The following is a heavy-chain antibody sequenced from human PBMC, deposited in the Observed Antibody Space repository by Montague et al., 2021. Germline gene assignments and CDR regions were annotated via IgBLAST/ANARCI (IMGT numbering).Heavy chain of an antibody. CDR1: GFTFNNYF. V-gene: IGHV3-11*06. CDR2: IGTSSSST. J-gene: IGHJ4*02. Sequence: SLRLSCAASGFTFNNYFMSWFRQAPGKGLEWVSYIGTSSSSTRYADSVKGRFTISRDNAMNSLYLQMTAVRGEDTDVYYCARVGLTVAAGMIDYWGQGTLVTVSS. CDR3: ARVGLTVAAGMIDY. D-gene: IGHD6-13*01.